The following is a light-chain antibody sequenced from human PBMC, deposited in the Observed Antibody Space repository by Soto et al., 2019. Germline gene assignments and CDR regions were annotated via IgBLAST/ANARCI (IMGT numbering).Light chain of an antibody. CDR3: QQYNSYRIT. Sequence: DIQMTQSPSTLSASVGDRVTITCRASQSISSWLAWYQQKPGKAPKLLIYDASSLESGVPSRFSGSGSGTEFTLTISSLQPDDFATYYCQQYNSYRITLGQGTRLEIK. J-gene: IGKJ5*01. CDR1: QSISSW. CDR2: DAS. V-gene: IGKV1-5*01.